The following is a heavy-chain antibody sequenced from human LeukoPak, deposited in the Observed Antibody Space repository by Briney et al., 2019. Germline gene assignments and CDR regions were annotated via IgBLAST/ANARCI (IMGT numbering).Heavy chain of an antibody. CDR3: ATKYSGSYYPFFDY. Sequence: ASVKVSCKASGYTFTGYYMHWVRQAPGQGLEWMGWINPNSGGTNYAQKFQGRVTMTRDTSISTAYMELSRLRSDDTAVYYCATKYSGSYYPFFDYWGQGTLVTVSS. J-gene: IGHJ4*02. D-gene: IGHD1-26*01. CDR1: GYTFTGYY. CDR2: INPNSGGT. V-gene: IGHV1-2*02.